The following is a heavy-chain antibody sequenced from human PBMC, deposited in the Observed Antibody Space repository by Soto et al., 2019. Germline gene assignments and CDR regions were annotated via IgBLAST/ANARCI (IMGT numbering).Heavy chain of an antibody. Sequence: PGGSLRLSCAASGFTFSSYGMHWVRQAPGKGLEWVAVIWYDGSNKYYADSVKGRFTISRDNSKNTLYLQMNSLRAEDTAVYYCARDSLSSGYYYGMDVWGQGTKVTVSS. CDR3: ARDSLSSGYYYGMDV. J-gene: IGHJ6*02. CDR1: GFTFSSYG. D-gene: IGHD3-22*01. CDR2: IWYDGSNK. V-gene: IGHV3-33*01.